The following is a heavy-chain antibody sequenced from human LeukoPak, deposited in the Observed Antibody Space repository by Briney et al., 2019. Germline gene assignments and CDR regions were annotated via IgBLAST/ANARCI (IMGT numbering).Heavy chain of an antibody. D-gene: IGHD6-13*01. J-gene: IGHJ6*02. CDR3: ARGGAAGIYGMDV. CDR1: GFTFSSHG. V-gene: IGHV3-30*02. Sequence: GGSLRLSCAASGFTFSSHGMHWVRQAPGKGLEWVTFILYDGSNKDYADSVKGRFTISRDNSKNTLYLQVDSLRPEDTAVYYCARGGAAGIYGMDVWGQGAIMTVTS. CDR2: ILYDGSNK.